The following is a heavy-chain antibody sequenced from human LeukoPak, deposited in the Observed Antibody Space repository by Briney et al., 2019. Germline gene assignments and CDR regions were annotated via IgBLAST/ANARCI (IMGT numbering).Heavy chain of an antibody. CDR1: GGSISSYY. CDR2: IYYTGST. V-gene: IGHV4-59*08. CDR3: ARATDQDFDY. J-gene: IGHJ4*02. Sequence: SETLSLTCTVSGGSISSYYWSWIRQPPGKGLEWIGYIYYTGSTNYNPSLKSRVTISVDTSKDQFSLNLSSVTAADTAVYYCARATDQDFDYWGQGTLVTVSS. D-gene: IGHD2-2*01.